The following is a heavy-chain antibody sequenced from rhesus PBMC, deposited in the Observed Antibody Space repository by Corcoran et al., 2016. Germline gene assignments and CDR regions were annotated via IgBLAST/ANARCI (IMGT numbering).Heavy chain of an antibody. D-gene: IGHD6-25*01. CDR1: GGSISSSY. J-gene: IGHJ4*01. V-gene: IGHV4-169*02. Sequence: QLQLQESGPGLVKPSETLSVTCAVSGGSISSSYWSWIRQAPGKGLEWIGYIYGSGSSTNYNPSLKSRVTLVVDTSKNQLSLTLSSVTTADTAVYYCARDVAAAGTGSPYWGQGVLVTVSS. CDR2: IYGSGSST. CDR3: ARDVAAAGTGSPY.